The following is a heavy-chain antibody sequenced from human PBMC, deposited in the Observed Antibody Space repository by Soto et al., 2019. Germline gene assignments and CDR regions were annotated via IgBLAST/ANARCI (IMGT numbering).Heavy chain of an antibody. V-gene: IGHV1-18*01. D-gene: IGHD3-3*01. CDR3: ARAKIFGVVIISPFDY. J-gene: IGHJ4*02. CDR2: ISTNNGNT. CDR1: GYTFISYG. Sequence: VSCKASGYTFISYGISWVRQAPGQGLEWMGWISTNNGNTVYVQNLQGRVTMTRDTSISTAYMELSRLRSDDTAVYYCARAKIFGVVIISPFDYWGQGTLVTVSS.